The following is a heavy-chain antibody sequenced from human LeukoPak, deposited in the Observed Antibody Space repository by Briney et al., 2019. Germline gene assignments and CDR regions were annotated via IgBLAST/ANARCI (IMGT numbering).Heavy chain of an antibody. D-gene: IGHD3-22*01. CDR1: GFTFSSYG. CDR2: ISYDGSNK. Sequence: GRSLRLSCAASGFTFSSYGMHWVRQAPGKGLEWVAVISYDGSNKYYADSVKGRFTISRDNAQKSLYLKMNNLRPEDSGLYYCAKDSGDRTSRHYYNYLDVWGKGTPVSISS. V-gene: IGHV3-30*18. J-gene: IGHJ6*03. CDR3: AKDSGDRTSRHYYNYLDV.